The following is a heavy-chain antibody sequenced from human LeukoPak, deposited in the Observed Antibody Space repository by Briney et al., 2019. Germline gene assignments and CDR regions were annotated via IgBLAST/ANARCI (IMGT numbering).Heavy chain of an antibody. J-gene: IGHJ6*03. CDR3: AKFGYGDYLEYYYYMDV. D-gene: IGHD4-17*01. CDR1: GFTFSSYE. V-gene: IGHV3-48*03. Sequence: TGGSLRLSCAASGFTFSSYEMNWVRQAPGKGLEWVSYISSSGSTIYYADSVKGRFTISRDNSKNTLYLQMNSLRAEDTAVYYCAKFGYGDYLEYYYYMDVWGKGTTVTVSS. CDR2: ISSSGSTI.